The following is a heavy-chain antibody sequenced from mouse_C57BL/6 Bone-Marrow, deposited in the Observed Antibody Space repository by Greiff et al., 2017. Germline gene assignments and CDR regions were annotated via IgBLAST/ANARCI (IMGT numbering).Heavy chain of an antibody. Sequence: QVQLQQPGAELVRPGSSVKLSCKVSGYTFTSYWMDWVKQRPGQGLEWIGNIYPSDSETHYNQKFKDKATLTVDKSSSTAYMQLSSLTSEDSAVYYCARYDYYSNDWGQGTTRTVSS. D-gene: IGHD2-5*01. CDR2: IYPSDSET. V-gene: IGHV1-61*01. J-gene: IGHJ2*01. CDR3: ARYDYYSND. CDR1: GYTFTSYW.